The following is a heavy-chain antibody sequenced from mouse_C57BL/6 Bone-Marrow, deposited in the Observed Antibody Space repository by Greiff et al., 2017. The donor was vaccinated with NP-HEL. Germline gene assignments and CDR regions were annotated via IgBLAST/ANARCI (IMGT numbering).Heavy chain of an antibody. Sequence: VQLQQPGAELVKPGASVKMSCKASGYTFTSYWITWVKQRPGHGLEWIGDIYPGSGSTNYNEKFKSKATLTVDTSSSTAYMQLSSLTSEDSAVYYCARGLPPYAMDYWGQGTSVTVSS. D-gene: IGHD2-2*01. CDR1: GYTFTSYW. CDR2: IYPGSGST. CDR3: ARGLPPYAMDY. V-gene: IGHV1-55*01. J-gene: IGHJ4*01.